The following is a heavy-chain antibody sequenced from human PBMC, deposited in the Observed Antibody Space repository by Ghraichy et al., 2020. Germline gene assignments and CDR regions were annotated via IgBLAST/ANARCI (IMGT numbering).Heavy chain of an antibody. CDR1: GGSISSGGYS. V-gene: IGHV4-30-2*01. J-gene: IGHJ4*02. CDR3: ARGPLSGCYDY. D-gene: IGHD6-19*01. CDR2: IYHSGST. Sequence: LSLTCAVSGGSISSGGYSWSWIRQPPGKGLEWIGYIYHSGSTYYNPSLKSRVTISVDRSKNQFSLKLSSVTAADTAVYYCARGPLSGCYDYWGQGTLVTVSS.